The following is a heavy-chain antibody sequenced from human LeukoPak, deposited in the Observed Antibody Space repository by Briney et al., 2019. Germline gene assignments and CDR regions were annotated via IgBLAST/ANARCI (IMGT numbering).Heavy chain of an antibody. CDR2: IYYSGST. D-gene: IGHD2-2*01. CDR3: ARDALGYCSSTSCPEWGFDI. Sequence: SETLSLTCTVSGGSISSYYWSWIRQPPGKGLEWIGYIYYSGSTNYNPSLKSRVTISVDTSKNQFSLKLSSVTAADTAVYYCARDALGYCSSTSCPEWGFDIWGQGTMVTVSS. V-gene: IGHV4-59*12. J-gene: IGHJ3*02. CDR1: GGSISSYY.